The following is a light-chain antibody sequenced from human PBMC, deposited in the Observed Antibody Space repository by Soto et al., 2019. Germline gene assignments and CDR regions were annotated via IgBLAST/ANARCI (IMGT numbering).Light chain of an antibody. Sequence: DIQMTQSPSTLSASVGDRVTITCRASQSISDWLAWYQHKPGKAPKVLIYKASSLESGVPSRFSGSGYGTEFTLTISSLQPDDFAIYYCQQYDDYPFTFGPGTKVDIK. J-gene: IGKJ3*01. CDR1: QSISDW. CDR3: QQYDDYPFT. V-gene: IGKV1-5*03. CDR2: KAS.